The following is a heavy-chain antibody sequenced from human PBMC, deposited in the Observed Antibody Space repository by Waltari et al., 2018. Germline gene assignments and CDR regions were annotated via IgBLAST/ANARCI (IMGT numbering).Heavy chain of an antibody. D-gene: IGHD4-4*01. V-gene: IGHV3-74*01. Sequence: EVQLVESGGGLVQPGGSLGLSCAAYGLTRMKYWMVWVRQVAGKGLMWVSKINPDGSDISYADAVKGRFTISRDNAKNTLYLQMNSLRAEDTALYFCTRLATELADYWGQGTLVTVSS. CDR1: GLTRMKYW. CDR2: INPDGSDI. J-gene: IGHJ4*02. CDR3: TRLATELADY.